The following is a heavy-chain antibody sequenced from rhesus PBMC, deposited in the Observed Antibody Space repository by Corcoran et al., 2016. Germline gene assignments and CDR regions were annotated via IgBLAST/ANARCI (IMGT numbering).Heavy chain of an antibody. Sequence: QVQLQESGPGLVKPSETLALTCAVSGGSISSSYYYWCWMRQAPGKGLEWIGYISYSGSTSYNPALKSRVTISRYTSKNQFSLKLSSVTAADTAVYYWARGPPFDVWGPGVLVTVSS. V-gene: IGHV4-122*02. J-gene: IGHJ5-1*01. CDR3: ARGPPFDV. CDR2: ISYSGST. CDR1: GGSISSSYYY.